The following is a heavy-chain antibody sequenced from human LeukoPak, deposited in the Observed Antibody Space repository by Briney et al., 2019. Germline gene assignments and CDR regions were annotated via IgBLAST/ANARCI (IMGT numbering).Heavy chain of an antibody. CDR2: IRGTSPST. CDR3: AKPKYSSGWYGDFDC. J-gene: IGHJ4*02. CDR1: ALTFSSYA. Sequence: GSLRLSCAASALTFSSYANNWVHQAPGKGLEWVSAIRGTSPSTYFADSVKGRFTISRDNSKNTVYLQMNSLRAEDTAIYYCAKPKYSSGWYGDFDCWGQGSLVTVSS. V-gene: IGHV3-23*01. D-gene: IGHD6-19*01.